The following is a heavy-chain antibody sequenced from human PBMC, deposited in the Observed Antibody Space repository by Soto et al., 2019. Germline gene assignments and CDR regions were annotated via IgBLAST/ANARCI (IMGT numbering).Heavy chain of an antibody. Sequence: EVQLVESGGVVVQPGGSLRLSCAASGFTFNDYTMHWVRQAPGKGLGWVSLITWNGGSTYYADSVKGRFTISRDNSKNSLYLQMNSLRTEDTALYYCATLGVTAGWGQGTLVTVSS. CDR3: ATLGVTAG. V-gene: IGHV3-43*01. CDR1: GFTFNDYT. J-gene: IGHJ4*02. CDR2: ITWNGGST. D-gene: IGHD2-21*02.